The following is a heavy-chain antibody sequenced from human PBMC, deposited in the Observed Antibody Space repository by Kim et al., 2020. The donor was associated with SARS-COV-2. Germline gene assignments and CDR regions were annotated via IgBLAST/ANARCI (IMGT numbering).Heavy chain of an antibody. J-gene: IGHJ6*02. CDR3: AKAPPGAQGVDV. CDR1: GGSISGYY. V-gene: IGHV4-4*07. Sequence: SETLSLTCTVSGGSISGYYWNWIRQPAGKGLEWIGRIYSSGSTDYNPSLKSRVTMSVDTSKNQFSLKLNSVTAADTAVYYCAKAPPGAQGVDVWGQGTTVTVSS. CDR2: IYSSGST.